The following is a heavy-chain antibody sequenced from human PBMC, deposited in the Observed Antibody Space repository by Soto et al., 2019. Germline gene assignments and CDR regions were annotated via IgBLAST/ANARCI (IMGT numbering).Heavy chain of an antibody. CDR1: GFTFSTYA. D-gene: IGHD3-3*01. V-gene: IGHV3-23*01. CDR3: AKNGDFWSWGMDV. CDR2: ISSSGDAT. J-gene: IGHJ6*02. Sequence: PGGSLRLSCAASGFTFSTYAMTWVRQAPGKGLEWVSIISSSGDATYYLDSVKGRFTISRDNSRNTLNLQMNSLRAEDTAVYYCAKNGDFWSWGMDVWGLWTTVTVS.